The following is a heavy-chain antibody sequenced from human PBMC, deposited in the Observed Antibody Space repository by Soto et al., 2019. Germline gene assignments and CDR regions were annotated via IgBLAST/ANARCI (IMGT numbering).Heavy chain of an antibody. D-gene: IGHD6-13*01. Sequence: ASVKVSCKASGYTFTSYGISWVRQAPGQGLEWMGWISAYNGNTNYAQKLQGRVTMTTDTSTSTAYMELRSLRSDDTAVYYCARDWGLAAAGNQAFDYWGQGTLVTVSS. V-gene: IGHV1-18*01. J-gene: IGHJ4*02. CDR1: GYTFTSYG. CDR3: ARDWGLAAAGNQAFDY. CDR2: ISAYNGNT.